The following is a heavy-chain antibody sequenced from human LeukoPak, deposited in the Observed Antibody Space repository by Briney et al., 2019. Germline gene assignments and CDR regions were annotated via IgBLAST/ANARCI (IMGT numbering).Heavy chain of an antibody. V-gene: IGHV4-34*01. CDR2: INHSGST. CDR3: ARGPQNNYCGSGSYYNLDY. CDR1: GGSFSGYY. J-gene: IGHJ4*02. Sequence: SETLSLTCAVYGGSFSGYYWSWIRQPPGKGLEGIGEINHSGSTNYNPSLTSRVTISVDTSKNQFPLKLSSVTAADTAAYYCARGPQNNYCGSGSYYNLDYWGQGTLVTVSS. D-gene: IGHD3-10*01.